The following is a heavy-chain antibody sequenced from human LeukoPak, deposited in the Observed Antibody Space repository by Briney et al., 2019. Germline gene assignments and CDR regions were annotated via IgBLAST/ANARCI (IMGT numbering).Heavy chain of an antibody. J-gene: IGHJ4*02. Sequence: PGGSLRLSXAVSGFTFSNYGMHWVRQAPDKGLEWVAFIRYDGSHKYYADSVKGRFTISRDNSKNTLYLQMSSLRADDTAVFYCAKDSGYYKGYFDYWGQGTLVTVSS. D-gene: IGHD3-22*01. V-gene: IGHV3-30*02. CDR1: GFTFSNYG. CDR2: IRYDGSHK. CDR3: AKDSGYYKGYFDY.